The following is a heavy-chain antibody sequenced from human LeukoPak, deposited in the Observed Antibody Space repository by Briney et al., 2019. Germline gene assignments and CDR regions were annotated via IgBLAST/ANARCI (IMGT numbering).Heavy chain of an antibody. CDR3: ARDRVPAAIKSRVRNWFDP. J-gene: IGHJ5*02. CDR2: ISSSSSYI. Sequence: GGSLRLSCAASGFTFSSYSMNWVRQAPGKGLEWVSSISSSSSYIYYADSVKGRFTISRDNAKNSLYLQMNSLRAEDTAGYYCARDRVPAAIKSRVRNWFDPWGQGTLVTVSS. CDR1: GFTFSSYS. D-gene: IGHD2-2*02. V-gene: IGHV3-21*01.